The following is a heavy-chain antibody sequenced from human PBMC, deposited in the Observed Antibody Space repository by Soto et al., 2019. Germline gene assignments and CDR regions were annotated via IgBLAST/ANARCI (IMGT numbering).Heavy chain of an antibody. Sequence: GGSLRLSCAASGFTFSSYAMSWVRQAPGKGLEWVSAISGSGGSTYYADSVKGRFTISRDNSKNTLYLQMNSLRAEDTAVYYCAKDQSSSWIRHDAFDIWGQGTMVTVSS. D-gene: IGHD6-13*01. V-gene: IGHV3-23*01. J-gene: IGHJ3*02. CDR2: ISGSGGST. CDR3: AKDQSSSWIRHDAFDI. CDR1: GFTFSSYA.